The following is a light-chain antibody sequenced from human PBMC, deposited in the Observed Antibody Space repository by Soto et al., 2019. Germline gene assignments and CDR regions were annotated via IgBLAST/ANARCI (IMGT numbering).Light chain of an antibody. J-gene: IGKJ4*01. V-gene: IGKV3-15*01. CDR3: QQYNNLPLT. CDR1: QSVSSN. Sequence: EIVMTQSPATLSVSPGERATLSCRARASQSVSSNLAWYQQKPGQAPRLLIYGASTRATGIPARFSGSGSGTEFTLTISSLQSEDFAVYYCQQYNNLPLTFGGGTKVAIK. CDR2: GAS.